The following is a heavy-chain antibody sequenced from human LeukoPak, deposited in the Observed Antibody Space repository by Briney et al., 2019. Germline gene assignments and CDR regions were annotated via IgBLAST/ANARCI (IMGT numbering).Heavy chain of an antibody. CDR3: ARDDRFYYDSSAYYYLHAFDI. J-gene: IGHJ3*02. CDR1: GGSISSSNFC. CDR2: FCYTGNI. D-gene: IGHD3-22*01. V-gene: IGHV4-39*02. Sequence: SETLSLICTDSGGSISSSNFCWGWIRQPPRKGLEWIGTFCYTGNIYYSPSLRSRVTVSLDTSKNQFSLKVSSVAAADTAVYYCARDDRFYYDSSAYYYLHAFDIWGQGTMVTVSS.